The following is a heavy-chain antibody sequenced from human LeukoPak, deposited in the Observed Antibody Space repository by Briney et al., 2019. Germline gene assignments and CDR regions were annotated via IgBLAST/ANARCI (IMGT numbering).Heavy chain of an antibody. D-gene: IGHD3-3*01. CDR3: ARYFWSGYYADAFDI. Sequence: PSETLSLTCTVSGGSISSGGYYWSRIRQHPGKGLEWIGYIYYSGSTYYNPSLKSRVTISVDTSKNQFSLKLSSVTAADTAVYYCARYFWSGYYADAFDIWGQGTMVTVSS. V-gene: IGHV4-31*03. J-gene: IGHJ3*02. CDR1: GGSISSGGYY. CDR2: IYYSGST.